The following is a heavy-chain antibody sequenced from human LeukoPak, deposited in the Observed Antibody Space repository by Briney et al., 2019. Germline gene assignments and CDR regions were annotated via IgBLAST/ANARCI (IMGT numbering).Heavy chain of an antibody. Sequence: KPSETLSLTCTVSGGSISSYYWSWIRQPPGKGLEWIGYIFYDGSTNYNSSLKSRVTISLDTSKNQFSLKLRSVTAADTAVYYCARSLYTSSWSLWGQGTLVTVSS. J-gene: IGHJ4*02. CDR3: ARSLYTSSWSL. V-gene: IGHV4-59*01. CDR1: GGSISSYY. CDR2: IFYDGST. D-gene: IGHD6-13*01.